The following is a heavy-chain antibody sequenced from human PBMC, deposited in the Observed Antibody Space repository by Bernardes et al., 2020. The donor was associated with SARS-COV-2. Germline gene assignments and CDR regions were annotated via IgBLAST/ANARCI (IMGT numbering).Heavy chain of an antibody. J-gene: IGHJ6*02. Sequence: SVKVSCKASGGTFSSYAISWVRQAPGQGLEWMGRIIPIFGTANYAQKFQGRVTITADESTSTAYMELSSLRSEDTAVYYCGVGEIASNFDYYGMDVWGQGTTVTVSS. CDR2: IIPIFGTA. D-gene: IGHD3-10*01. CDR3: GVGEIASNFDYYGMDV. CDR1: GGTFSSYA. V-gene: IGHV1-69*13.